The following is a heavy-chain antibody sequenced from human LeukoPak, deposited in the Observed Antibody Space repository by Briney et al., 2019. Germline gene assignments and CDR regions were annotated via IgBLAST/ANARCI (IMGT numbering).Heavy chain of an antibody. CDR2: INHSGST. CDR3: ARDHARRRLYGSGSYSWFDP. CDR1: GGSFSGYY. V-gene: IGHV4-34*01. D-gene: IGHD3-10*01. Sequence: SETLSLTCAVYGGSFSGYYWSWIRQPPGKGLEWIGEINHSGSTNYNPSLKSRVTISVDTSKNQFSLKLSSVTAADTAVYYCARDHARRRLYGSGSYSWFDPWGQGTLVTVSS. J-gene: IGHJ5*02.